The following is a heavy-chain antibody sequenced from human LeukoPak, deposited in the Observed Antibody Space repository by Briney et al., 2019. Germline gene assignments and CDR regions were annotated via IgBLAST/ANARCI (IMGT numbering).Heavy chain of an antibody. V-gene: IGHV3-30*18. D-gene: IGHD6-19*01. Sequence: GGSLRLSCAASGFTFSNNAMHWVRQAPGKGLEWVAVISYDGSNKYNADSVKGRFTISRDNSENTLYLQMDSLSAEDTAVYYCAKDRYSSGWYGIDYWGQGTLVTVSS. J-gene: IGHJ4*02. CDR3: AKDRYSSGWYGIDY. CDR2: ISYDGSNK. CDR1: GFTFSNNA.